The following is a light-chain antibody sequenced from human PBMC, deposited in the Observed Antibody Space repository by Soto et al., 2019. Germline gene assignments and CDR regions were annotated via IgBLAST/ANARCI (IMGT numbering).Light chain of an antibody. CDR1: SGHSTYA. V-gene: IGLV4-69*01. J-gene: IGLJ3*02. Sequence: QLVLTQSPSASASLGASVKLTCTLSSGHSTYAIAWHQQQRPEKGPRFLMKLNSDGSHTKGDGIPDRFSGSSSGAERFLIISSLQSEDEADYYCQTWGSDIRVFGGGTKLTVL. CDR3: QTWGSDIRV. CDR2: LNSDGSH.